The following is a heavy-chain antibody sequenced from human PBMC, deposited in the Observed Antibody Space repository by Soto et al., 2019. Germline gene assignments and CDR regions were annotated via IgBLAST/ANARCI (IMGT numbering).Heavy chain of an antibody. J-gene: IGHJ3*02. V-gene: IGHV3-7*03. D-gene: IGHD2-2*01. CDR3: ARTSYYDAFDI. CDR1: GFMFTKST. Sequence: VGSLRLSCVASGFMFTKSTMNWVRQAPGKGLEWVANIKQDGSEKYYVDSVKGRFTISRDNAKNSLYLQMNSLRAEDTAVYYCARTSYYDAFDIWGQGTMVTVSS. CDR2: IKQDGSEK.